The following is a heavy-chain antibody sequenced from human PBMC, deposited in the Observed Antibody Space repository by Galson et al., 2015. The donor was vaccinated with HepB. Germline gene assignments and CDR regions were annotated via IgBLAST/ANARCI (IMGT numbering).Heavy chain of an antibody. CDR1: GFTFSNYW. CDR3: ARVGRYCSGGTCPHFDW. CDR2: VNSDGSGT. D-gene: IGHD2-15*01. Sequence: SLRLSCAASGFTFSNYWMHWVRQAPGKGLVWVSGVNSDGSGTMYADSVRGRVTISRDNAKNTLYLYMNSLGDEDTAIYYCARVGRYCSGGTCPHFDWWGQGTLVTVSS. J-gene: IGHJ4*01. V-gene: IGHV3-74*03.